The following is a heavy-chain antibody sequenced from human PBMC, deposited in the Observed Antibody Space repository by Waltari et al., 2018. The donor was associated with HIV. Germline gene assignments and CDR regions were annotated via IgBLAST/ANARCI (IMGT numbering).Heavy chain of an antibody. Sequence: QLQLQESGPGLVKPSETLSLTCAVSGGSISSSIYYWGWIGQPPGKGLEWNGSSYYSGGTYYNPSLRSRFTISGDTSKNRFSLKRSSVTAADTAVYYCARHVRSSIWFDYWGQGTLVTVSS. CDR3: ARHVRSSIWFDY. J-gene: IGHJ5*01. CDR2: SYYSGGT. CDR1: GGSISSSIYY. D-gene: IGHD3-10*02. V-gene: IGHV4-39*01.